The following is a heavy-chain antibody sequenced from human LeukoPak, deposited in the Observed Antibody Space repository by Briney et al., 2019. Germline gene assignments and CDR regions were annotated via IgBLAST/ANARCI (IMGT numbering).Heavy chain of an antibody. CDR1: GGSISSYY. Sequence: SETLSLTCTVSGGSISSYYWSWIRQPPGKGLEWIGYIYYSGSTNYNPSLKSRVTISVDKSKNQFSLRLNSVTAADTAIYYCARNAGYSDLNYWGQGVLVTVSS. CDR2: IYYSGST. D-gene: IGHD3-22*01. J-gene: IGHJ4*02. V-gene: IGHV4-59*12. CDR3: ARNAGYSDLNY.